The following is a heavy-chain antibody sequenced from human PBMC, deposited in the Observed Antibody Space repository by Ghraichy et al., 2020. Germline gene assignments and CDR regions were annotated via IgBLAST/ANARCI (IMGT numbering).Heavy chain of an antibody. J-gene: IGHJ2*01. CDR3: ARHHSRDWYTQWYFDL. D-gene: IGHD6-19*01. Sequence: ETLSLTCTVSGGSLSNSNYYWGWIRQPPGKGLEWIGSFYYSGSTHYNPSLKSRVTISVDTPKNQFSLKLSSVTAADTTVYYCARHHSRDWYTQWYFDLWGRGTLVTVSS. CDR2: FYYSGST. V-gene: IGHV4-39*01. CDR1: GGSLSNSNYY.